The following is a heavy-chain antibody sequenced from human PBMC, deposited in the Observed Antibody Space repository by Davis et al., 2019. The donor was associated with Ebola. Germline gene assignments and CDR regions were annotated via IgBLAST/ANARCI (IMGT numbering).Heavy chain of an antibody. V-gene: IGHV3-43*01. CDR3: TRGERYYDGSGPFVGEGAYYMDV. D-gene: IGHD3-22*01. J-gene: IGHJ6*03. Sequence: PGGSLRLSCAASGFTFDDYTIHWVRQAPGKGLEWVSLISWDGESTWYADSVKGRFTISRDSSKNSLYLQMNNLRTEDTALYYCTRGERYYDGSGPFVGEGAYYMDVWGKGTTVTVSS. CDR1: GFTFDDYT. CDR2: ISWDGEST.